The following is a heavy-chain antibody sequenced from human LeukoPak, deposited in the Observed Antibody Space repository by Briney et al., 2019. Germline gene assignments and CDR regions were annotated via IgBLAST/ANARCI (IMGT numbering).Heavy chain of an antibody. CDR1: GYTFTGYY. V-gene: IGHV1-2*02. D-gene: IGHD3-22*01. CDR2: INPNSGGT. Sequence: ASMKVSCKASGYTFTGYYIHWLRQAPGQGLEWMGFINPNSGGTNYAKKFQGRVTMTRDTSISTAYMELSSLKSDDTAVYYCARELPYYDSSGYPYYFDYWGQGTLVTVSS. J-gene: IGHJ4*02. CDR3: ARELPYYDSSGYPYYFDY.